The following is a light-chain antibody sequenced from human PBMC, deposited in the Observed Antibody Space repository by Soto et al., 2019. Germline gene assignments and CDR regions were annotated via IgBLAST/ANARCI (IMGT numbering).Light chain of an antibody. J-gene: IGLJ1*01. CDR2: EVR. CDR1: SSDIGGYDY. CDR3: CSYTRTSNHYF. Sequence: QSALTQPASVSGSPGQSITISCTGTSSDIGGYDYVSWYQQRPGKAPKLMIYEVRYRPSGVSHRFSGSKSGNTASLTISGLQAEDEAVYYCCSYTRTSNHYFFGSGTKLTVL. V-gene: IGLV2-14*01.